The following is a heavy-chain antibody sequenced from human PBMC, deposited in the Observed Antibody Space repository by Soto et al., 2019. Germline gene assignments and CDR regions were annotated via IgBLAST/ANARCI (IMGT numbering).Heavy chain of an antibody. D-gene: IGHD5-18*01. CDR3: ARGEGYSFAHDY. V-gene: IGHV4-59*01. Sequence: SETLSLTCSVSGGSINSYYWSWIRQPPGKGLEWIGYIYYGGSTDYNPSLKSRVTMSGDTSKNQLSLKLNSVAAADTAVYYCARGEGYSFAHDYWGQGIQVTVPQ. CDR2: IYYGGST. J-gene: IGHJ4*02. CDR1: GGSINSYY.